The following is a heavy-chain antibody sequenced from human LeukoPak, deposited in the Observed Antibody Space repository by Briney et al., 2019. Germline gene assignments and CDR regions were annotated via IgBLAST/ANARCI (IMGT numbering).Heavy chain of an antibody. J-gene: IGHJ4*02. CDR3: ARDGMDDYVWGSYRYDY. V-gene: IGHV3-48*03. D-gene: IGHD3-16*02. CDR2: ISSSGSTI. Sequence: PGGSLRLSCAASGFTFSSYEMNWVRQAPGKGLEWVSYISSSGSTIYYADSVKGRFTISRDNAKNSLYPQMNSLRAEDTAVYYCARDGMDDYVWGSYRYDYWGQGTLVTVSS. CDR1: GFTFSSYE.